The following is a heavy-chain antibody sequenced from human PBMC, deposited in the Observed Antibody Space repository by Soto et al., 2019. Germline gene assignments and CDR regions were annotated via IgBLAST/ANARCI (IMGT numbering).Heavy chain of an antibody. CDR3: ARRYGWAFDI. V-gene: IGHV4-39*01. CDR2: IYYSGST. CDR1: GGSISSSSYS. J-gene: IGHJ3*02. D-gene: IGHD3-16*01. Sequence: PSETLSLTCSVSGGSISSSSYSWGWIRQPPGKGLEWIGTIYYSGSTHYNPSLEGRVAISADTPNNQLSLRLSSVTAADTAVYYCARRYGWAFDIWGQGTMVTVSS.